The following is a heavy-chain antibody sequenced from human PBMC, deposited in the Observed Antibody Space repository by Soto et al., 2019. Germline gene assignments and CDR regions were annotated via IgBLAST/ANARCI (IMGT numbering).Heavy chain of an antibody. CDR2: INPNSGGT. CDR3: ATAQLRGYRFDV. V-gene: IGHV1-2*04. Sequence: ASVKVSCKASGNTLTDYYIHWVRQAPGQGLEWMGWINPNSGGTNYAQKFQGWVTMTRDTSISTAYMELSRLRSDDTAVYYCATAQLRGYRFDVWGKGTTVTVSS. D-gene: IGHD3-10*01. J-gene: IGHJ6*04. CDR1: GNTLTDYY.